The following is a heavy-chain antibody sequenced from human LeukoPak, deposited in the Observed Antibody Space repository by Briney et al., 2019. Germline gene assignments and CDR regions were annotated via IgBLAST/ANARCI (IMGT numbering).Heavy chain of an antibody. CDR1: GFTFNTYA. J-gene: IGHJ4*02. Sequence: GGSLRLSCAVSGFTFNTYAMNWVRQVPGKGLDWVSSISGRGVSTYYPDSVRGRFTISKDSSTNTLYLQMNSLRAEDTAVYYCAKGRFEGSGTYYPSFDDWGQGTLVTVSS. V-gene: IGHV3-23*01. CDR2: ISGRGVST. CDR3: AKGRFEGSGTYYPSFDD. D-gene: IGHD3-10*01.